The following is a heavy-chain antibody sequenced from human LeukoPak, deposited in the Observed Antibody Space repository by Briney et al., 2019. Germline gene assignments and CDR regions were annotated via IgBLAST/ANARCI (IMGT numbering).Heavy chain of an antibody. J-gene: IGHJ4*02. CDR3: AKSEGAKIEY. CDR1: GFTFSSSA. Sequence: PGGSLRLSCAASGFTFSSSAMSWVRQAPGKGLGWVSVINNSGSNTYCVDSGKGRFTISRDNSKNTLHLQMNSLRAEDTAIYYCAKSEGAKIEYWGQGILVTVSS. D-gene: IGHD3-16*01. V-gene: IGHV3-23*01. CDR2: INNSGSNT.